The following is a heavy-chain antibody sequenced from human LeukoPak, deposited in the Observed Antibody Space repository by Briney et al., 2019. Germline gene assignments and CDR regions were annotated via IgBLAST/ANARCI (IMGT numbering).Heavy chain of an antibody. CDR3: ATDKAVAGTVGNFDY. V-gene: IGHV1-18*01. Sequence: ASVKVSCKASGYTFTSYGISWVRQAPGQGLEWMGWISAYNGNTNYAQKLQGRVTMTTDTSTSTAYMELRSLRSDDTAVYYCATDKAVAGTVGNFDYWGQGTLVTVSS. CDR1: GYTFTSYG. J-gene: IGHJ4*02. CDR2: ISAYNGNT. D-gene: IGHD6-19*01.